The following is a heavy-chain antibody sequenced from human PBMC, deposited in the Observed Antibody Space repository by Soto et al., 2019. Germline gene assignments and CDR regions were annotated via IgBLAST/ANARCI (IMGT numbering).Heavy chain of an antibody. Sequence: PSQTLSLTCAISGDSVSSNSAAWNWIRQSPSRGLEWLGRTYYRSKWYNDYAVSVKSRITINPDTSKNQFSPQLNSVTPEDTAVYYCARDRAAHAEIAVAGTRENSGYYYYYYYGMDVWGQGTTVTVSS. J-gene: IGHJ6*02. D-gene: IGHD6-19*01. V-gene: IGHV6-1*01. CDR3: ARDRAAHAEIAVAGTRENSGYYYYYYYGMDV. CDR2: TYYRSKWYN. CDR1: GDSVSSNSAA.